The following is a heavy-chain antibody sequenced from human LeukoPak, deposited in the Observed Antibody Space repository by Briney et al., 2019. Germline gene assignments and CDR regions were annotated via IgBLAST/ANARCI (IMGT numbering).Heavy chain of an antibody. D-gene: IGHD3-9*01. Sequence: SVKVSCKASGGTFSSYAISWVRQAPGQGLEWMGRIIPIFGTANYAQKFQGRVTITTDESTSTAYMELSSLRSEDTAVCYCARNYDILTGYHRGYYMDVWGKGTTVTVSS. J-gene: IGHJ6*03. CDR3: ARNYDILTGYHRGYYMDV. CDR2: IIPIFGTA. CDR1: GGTFSSYA. V-gene: IGHV1-69*05.